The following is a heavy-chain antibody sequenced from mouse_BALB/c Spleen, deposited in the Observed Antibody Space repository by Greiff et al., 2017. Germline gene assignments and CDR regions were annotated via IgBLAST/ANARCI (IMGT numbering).Heavy chain of an antibody. CDR1: GFTFSSYA. J-gene: IGHJ3*01. CDR3: ARSTMITGFAY. V-gene: IGHV5-6-5*01. CDR2: ISSGGST. Sequence: EVKLVESGGGLVKPGGSLKLSCAASGFTFSSYAMSWVRQTPEKRLEWVASISSGGSTYYPDSVKGRFTISRDNARNILYLQMSSLRSEDTAMYYCARSTMITGFAYWGQGTLVTVSA. D-gene: IGHD2-4*01.